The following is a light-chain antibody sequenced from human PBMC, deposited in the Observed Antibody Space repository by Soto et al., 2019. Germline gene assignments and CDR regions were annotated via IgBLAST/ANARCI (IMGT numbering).Light chain of an antibody. CDR3: AAWDDSLSAVV. J-gene: IGLJ2*01. CDR2: RNN. V-gene: IGLV1-47*01. CDR1: SSNIGSNY. Sequence: QSVLTQPPSASGTPGQRVTISCSGSSSNIGSNYVYWYQQLPGTAPKLLIYRNNHRPSGVPDRFSDSKSGTSASLAISGLRSEDEADYYCAAWDDSLSAVVFGGGTKLTVL.